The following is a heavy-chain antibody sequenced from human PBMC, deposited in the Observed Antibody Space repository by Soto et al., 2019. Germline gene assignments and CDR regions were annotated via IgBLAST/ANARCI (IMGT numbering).Heavy chain of an antibody. V-gene: IGHV1-69*01. CDR2: IIPVFQTA. CDR3: ARGGSGYTWFNEF. D-gene: IGHD3-22*01. J-gene: IGHJ4*02. CDR1: GGLFSSYP. Sequence: QEQLVQYGAEVKKPGSSVKVSCKASGGLFSSYPISWVRQVPGQGLEWLGGIIPVFQTAYYTKRFQGRVTITADESTNTAYMELSSLRAEDTAIDYCARGGSGYTWFNEFWGQGTLVTVSS.